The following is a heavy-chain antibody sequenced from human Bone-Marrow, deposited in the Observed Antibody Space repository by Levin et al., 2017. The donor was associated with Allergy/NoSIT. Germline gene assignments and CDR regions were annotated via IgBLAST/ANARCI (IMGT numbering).Heavy chain of an antibody. J-gene: IGHJ4*02. D-gene: IGHD3-9*01. CDR2: ITSSSSTI. CDR1: GLTFSSYS. V-gene: IGHV3-48*02. CDR3: ASWTQGGYDILTS. Sequence: PGESLKISCAASGLTFSSYSMNWVRQAPGKGLEWVSYITSSSSTIFYADSVKGRFTISRDNAKNSLFLQMNSLRDEDTAVYYCASWTQGGYDILTSWGQGTLVTVSS.